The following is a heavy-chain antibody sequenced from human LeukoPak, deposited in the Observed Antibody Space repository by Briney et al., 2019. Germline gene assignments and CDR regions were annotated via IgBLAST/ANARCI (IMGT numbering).Heavy chain of an antibody. Sequence: SETLSLTCTVSGGSISSYYWSWIRQPAGKGLEWIGRIYTSGSTNHNPSLKSRVTMSVDTSKNQFPLKLSSVTAADTAVYYCAAESYYYDSSGYYSDAFDIWGQGTMVTVSS. CDR3: AAESYYYDSSGYYSDAFDI. V-gene: IGHV4-4*07. CDR1: GGSISSYY. J-gene: IGHJ3*02. D-gene: IGHD3-22*01. CDR2: IYTSGST.